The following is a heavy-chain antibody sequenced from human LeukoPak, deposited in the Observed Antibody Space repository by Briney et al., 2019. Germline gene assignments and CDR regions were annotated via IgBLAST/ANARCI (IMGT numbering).Heavy chain of an antibody. D-gene: IGHD6-13*01. Sequence: SETLSLTCSVSGASITGYYWSWIRQPAGKGLEWIGRIYTSGSTDYNPSLKSRVTISVDTSKNQFSLKLSSVTAADTAVYYCARGLKDSSSWYSFDYWGQGTLVTVSS. CDR3: ARGLKDSSSWYSFDY. CDR1: GASITGYY. J-gene: IGHJ4*02. V-gene: IGHV4-4*07. CDR2: IYTSGST.